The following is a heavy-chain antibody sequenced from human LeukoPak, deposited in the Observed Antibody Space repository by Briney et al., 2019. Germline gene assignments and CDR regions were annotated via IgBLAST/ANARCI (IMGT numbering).Heavy chain of an antibody. J-gene: IGHJ4*02. CDR2: IYYSGST. Sequence: SETLSLTCTVSGGSISSYYWSWIRQPPGKGLEWIGYIYYSGSTNYNPSLKSRVTISVDTSKDQFSLKLSSVTAADTAVYYCARRYCSGGSCYEGVYWGQGNLVTVSS. V-gene: IGHV4-59*01. CDR1: GGSISSYY. D-gene: IGHD2-15*01. CDR3: ARRYCSGGSCYEGVY.